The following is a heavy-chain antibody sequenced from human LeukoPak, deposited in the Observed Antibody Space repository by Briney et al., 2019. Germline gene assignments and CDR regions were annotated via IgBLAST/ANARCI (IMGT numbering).Heavy chain of an antibody. CDR3: ARKTSTIPMDNNWFDP. D-gene: IGHD2-2*02. CDR1: GGSISSGDYY. CDR2: IYYSGST. Sequence: SETLSLTCTVSGGSISSGDYYWSWIRQPPGKGLEWIGYIYYSGSTYYNPSLKSRVTISVDTSKNQFSLKLSSVTAADTAVYYCARKTSTIPMDNNWFDPWGQGTLVTVFS. J-gene: IGHJ5*02. V-gene: IGHV4-30-4*01.